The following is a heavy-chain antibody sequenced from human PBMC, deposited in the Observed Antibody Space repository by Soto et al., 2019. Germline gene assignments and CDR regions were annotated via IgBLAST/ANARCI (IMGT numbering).Heavy chain of an antibody. D-gene: IGHD2-15*01. J-gene: IGHJ4*02. CDR3: AKGRGDHFGGSHLDS. CDR2: IRGSGDYT. CDR1: GFSFSSYA. Sequence: GSLRLSCAASGFSFSSYAMSWVRQAPGKGLEWVSLIRGSGDYTFYADSVKGHFTVSRDNSKNTLYLQMNSLRVEDTAVYYCAKGRGDHFGGSHLDSWGQGTLVTVSS. V-gene: IGHV3-23*01.